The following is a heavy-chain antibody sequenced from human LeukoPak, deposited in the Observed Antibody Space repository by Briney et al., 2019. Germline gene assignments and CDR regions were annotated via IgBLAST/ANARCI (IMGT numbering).Heavy chain of an antibody. CDR3: ARGFRGASFDY. CDR1: GGSIGTYY. CDR2: IYYSGST. V-gene: IGHV4-59*01. D-gene: IGHD1-26*01. J-gene: IGHJ4*02. Sequence: SETLSLTCTVSGGSIGTYYWSWIRQPPGKGLEWIGYIYYSGSTSYNPSLKSRVTISVDTSKKQFSLKVSSVTAADTAVYYCARGFRGASFDYWGQGTLVTVSS.